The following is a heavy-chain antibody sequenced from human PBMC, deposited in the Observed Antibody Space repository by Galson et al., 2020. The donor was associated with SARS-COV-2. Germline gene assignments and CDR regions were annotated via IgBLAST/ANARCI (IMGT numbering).Heavy chain of an antibody. D-gene: IGHD3-16*01. CDR1: GFTFDTYA. V-gene: IGHV3-23*01. CDR2: ISGSGDNT. CDR3: AKEVVWEAY. Sequence: GGSLRLSCAVSGFTFDTYAMNWVRQAPGKGLEWVSGISGSGDNTHYADSVKGRFTISRDNSKNTLYLQMNSLRAEDTAVYYCAKEVVWEAYWGQGTLVTVSS. J-gene: IGHJ4*02.